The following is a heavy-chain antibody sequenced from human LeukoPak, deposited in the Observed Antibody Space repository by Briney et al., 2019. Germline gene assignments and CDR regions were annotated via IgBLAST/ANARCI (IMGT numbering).Heavy chain of an antibody. J-gene: IGHJ4*02. CDR2: IFYSGST. CDR1: GDSISSSSYY. CDR3: ARTGGTIDY. Sequence: KPSETLSLTCTVSGDSISSSSYYWGWIRQPPGKGLEWIGSIFYSGSTYYNPSLERRVTISVDTSKNQFSLKQSSVTAADTAVHYCARTGGTIDYWGQGTLVTVSS. V-gene: IGHV4-39*01. D-gene: IGHD2-8*02.